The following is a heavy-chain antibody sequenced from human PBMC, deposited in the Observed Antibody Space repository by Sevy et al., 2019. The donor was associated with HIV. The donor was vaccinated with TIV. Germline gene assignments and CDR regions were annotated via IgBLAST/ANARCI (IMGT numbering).Heavy chain of an antibody. V-gene: IGHV3-9*01. CDR1: GFTFEDSA. J-gene: IGHJ4*02. D-gene: IGHD6-19*01. CDR2: ISWNSATR. CDR3: AKDTSRVVAGICYFDY. Sequence: GGSLRLSCAASGFTFEDSAMHWVRQAPGKGLEWVSGISWNSATRGYADSVKGRFTISRDNAKNSLYLQMNSLRTEDTALYYCAKDTSRVVAGICYFDYWGQGTLVTVSS.